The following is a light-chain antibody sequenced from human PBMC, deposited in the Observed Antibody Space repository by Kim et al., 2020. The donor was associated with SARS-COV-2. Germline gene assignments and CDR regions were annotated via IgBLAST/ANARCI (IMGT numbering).Light chain of an antibody. CDR2: GSD. Sequence: QSVLTQPPSASGAPGQRVTISCSGSSSNIGTNPVYWYQQLPGTAPKLFIFGSDQRPSGVPDRFSGSKSGTSAPLAISGLRSEDEADFYCATWDDSLSGYVFGTGTKVTVL. J-gene: IGLJ1*01. V-gene: IGLV1-47*01. CDR3: ATWDDSLSGYV. CDR1: SSNIGTNP.